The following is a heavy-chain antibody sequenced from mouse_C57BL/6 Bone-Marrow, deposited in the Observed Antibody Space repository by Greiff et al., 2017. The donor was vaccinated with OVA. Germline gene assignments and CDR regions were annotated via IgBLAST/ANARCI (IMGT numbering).Heavy chain of an antibody. J-gene: IGHJ3*01. D-gene: IGHD2-2*01. CDR3: TRVLWLRRGFAY. CDR1: GFTFSSYA. V-gene: IGHV5-9-1*02. CDR2: ISSGGDYI. Sequence: VKLVESGEGLVKPGGSLKLSCAASGFTFSSYAMSWVRQTPEKRLEWVAYISSGGDYIYYADTVKGRFTISRDNARNTLYLQMSSLKSEDTAMYYCTRVLWLRRGFAYWGQGTLVTVSA.